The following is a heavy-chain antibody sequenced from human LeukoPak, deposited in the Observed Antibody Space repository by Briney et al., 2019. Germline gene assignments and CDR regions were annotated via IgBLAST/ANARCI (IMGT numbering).Heavy chain of an antibody. CDR3: ERQQIAAARFDD. V-gene: IGHV4-39*01. Sequence: SETLSLTCTVSGGSISSDSYYWGWIRQPPGKGLEWIGSIYSGGSTYYNPSPKSRVIISVDTSKNQFSLKVSSVTSADTAVYYCERQQIAAARFDDWGQGTLATVSS. CDR1: GGSISSDSYY. J-gene: IGHJ4*02. CDR2: IYSGGST. D-gene: IGHD6-13*01.